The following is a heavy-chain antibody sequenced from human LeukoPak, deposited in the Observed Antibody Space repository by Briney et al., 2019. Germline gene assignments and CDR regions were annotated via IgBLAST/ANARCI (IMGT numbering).Heavy chain of an antibody. V-gene: IGHV3-43*01. D-gene: IGHD2-8*01. Sequence: SGGSLRLSCAASGFTFDDYTMHWVRQAPGKGLEWVSLISWDGGSTYYADSVKGRFTISRDNSKNSLYLQMNSLRTEDTALYYCAKDMYGVSLTDAFDIWGQGTMVTVSS. CDR3: AKDMYGVSLTDAFDI. CDR2: ISWDGGST. J-gene: IGHJ3*02. CDR1: GFTFDDYT.